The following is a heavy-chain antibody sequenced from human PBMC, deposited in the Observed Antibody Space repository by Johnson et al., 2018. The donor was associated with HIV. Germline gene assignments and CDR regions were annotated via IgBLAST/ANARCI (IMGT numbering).Heavy chain of an antibody. J-gene: IGHJ3*02. CDR3: AREHLTGNYAFDI. CDR1: GFTFSSYA. Sequence: QVQLVESGGGVVQPGRSLRLSCAASGFTFSSYAMHWVRQAPGMGLESVAVISYDGSNKYSAYSVQVRVPISSNNSKNTLYLQMNSLRAEDTALYYCAREHLTGNYAFDIWGQGTMVTVSS. CDR2: ISYDGSNK. V-gene: IGHV3-30-3*01. D-gene: IGHD7-27*01.